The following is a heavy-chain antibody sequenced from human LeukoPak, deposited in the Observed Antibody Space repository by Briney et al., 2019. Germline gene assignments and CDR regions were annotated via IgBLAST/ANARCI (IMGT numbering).Heavy chain of an antibody. J-gene: IGHJ1*01. D-gene: IGHD4/OR15-4a*01. V-gene: IGHV4-34*01. Sequence: SETLSLTCAIYGGSFSGYYWSWYRQPPGKGLEWIGEIHPSGSTHYNPSLESRVIISIDTSKNQFSLKVNSVTAADTAVYYCVRGKDQAKSRHWGQGTLATVSS. CDR1: GGSFSGYY. CDR2: IHPSGST. CDR3: VRGKDQAKSRH.